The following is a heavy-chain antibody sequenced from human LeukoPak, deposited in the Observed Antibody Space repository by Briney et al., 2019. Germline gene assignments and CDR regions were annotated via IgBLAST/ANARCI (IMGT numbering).Heavy chain of an antibody. Sequence: GASVKVSCKASGGTFSSYAISWVRQAPGQGLEWMGGIIPIFGTANYAQKFQGRVTITTDESTSTAYMELSSLRSEDTAVYYCAASDFWSGYYAYWGQGTLVTVSS. CDR3: AASDFWSGYYAY. CDR2: IIPIFGTA. D-gene: IGHD3-3*01. V-gene: IGHV1-69*05. J-gene: IGHJ4*02. CDR1: GGTFSSYA.